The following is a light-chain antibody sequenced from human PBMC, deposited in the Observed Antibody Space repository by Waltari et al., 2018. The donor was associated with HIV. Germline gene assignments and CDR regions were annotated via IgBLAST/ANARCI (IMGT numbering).Light chain of an antibody. J-gene: IGLJ2*01. CDR1: ALPKKF. V-gene: IGLV3-10*01. CDR2: EDS. Sequence: SYELTQPPSVSVSPGQTARITCSGYALPKKFAYWYQQKSGQAPVLVIYEDSKRPSGIPQRFSGSSSGTMATLTISGAQVADEADYYCYSTDNSGTHIRVFGGGTKLTVL. CDR3: YSTDNSGTHIRV.